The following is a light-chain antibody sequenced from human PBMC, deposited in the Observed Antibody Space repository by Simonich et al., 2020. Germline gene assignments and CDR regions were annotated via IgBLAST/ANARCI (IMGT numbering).Light chain of an antibody. Sequence: NFMLTQPHSVSESPGKTVTSSCTRSSGSIASNYVQWYQQRPGSAPTTVFYEDNQRPSWVPDRFSGSIDSSSNSASLTISGLKTEDEADYYCQSYDSSNRVFGGGTKLTVL. CDR3: QSYDSSNRV. V-gene: IGLV6-57*03. CDR1: SGSIASNY. J-gene: IGLJ3*02. CDR2: EDN.